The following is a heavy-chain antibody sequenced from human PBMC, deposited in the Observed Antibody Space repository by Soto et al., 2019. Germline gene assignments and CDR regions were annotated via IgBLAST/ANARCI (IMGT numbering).Heavy chain of an antibody. D-gene: IGHD4-4*01. CDR1: GYTFTSYA. J-gene: IGHJ6*03. CDR3: ARDRVTTALSYYYYMDV. V-gene: IGHV1-3*01. CDR2: INAGNGNT. Sequence: ASVTVSCTASGYTFTSYAMHWVRQAPGQRLEWMGWINAGNGNTKYSQKFQGRVTITRDTSASTAYMELSSLRSEDTAVYYCARDRVTTALSYYYYMDVWGKGTTVTVSS.